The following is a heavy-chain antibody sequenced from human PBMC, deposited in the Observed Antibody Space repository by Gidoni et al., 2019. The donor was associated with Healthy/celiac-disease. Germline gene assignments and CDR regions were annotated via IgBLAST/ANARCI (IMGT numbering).Heavy chain of an antibody. CDR2: IYSGGST. Sequence: EVQLVESGGGLIQPGGSLRLSCAASGFTVSSNYMSWVRQAPGKGLEWVSVIYSGGSTYYADSVKGRFTISRDNSKNTLYLQMNSLRAEDTAVYYCARYSSGWYGDGMDVWGQGTTVTVSS. D-gene: IGHD6-19*01. J-gene: IGHJ6*02. V-gene: IGHV3-53*01. CDR1: GFTVSSNY. CDR3: ARYSSGWYGDGMDV.